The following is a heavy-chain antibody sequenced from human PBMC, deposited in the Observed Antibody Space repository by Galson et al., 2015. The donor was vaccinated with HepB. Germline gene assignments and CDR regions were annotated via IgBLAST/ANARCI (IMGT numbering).Heavy chain of an antibody. CDR2: ISSSGSYM. CDR3: ARDAYRYDSSGYHPSDY. CDR1: GFTLSSYE. Sequence: SLRLSCAASGFTLSSYEMNWVRQAPGKGLEWVSYISSSGSYMYYADSMKGRFTISRDNAKNSLFLQMNSLSAEDTAVYYCARDAYRYDSSGYHPSDYWGQGTLVTVSS. J-gene: IGHJ4*02. V-gene: IGHV3-48*03. D-gene: IGHD3-22*01.